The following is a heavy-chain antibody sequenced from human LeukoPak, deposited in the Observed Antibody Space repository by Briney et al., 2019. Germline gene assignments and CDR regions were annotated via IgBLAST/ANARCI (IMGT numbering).Heavy chain of an antibody. Sequence: SGPTLVYPTQTLTLTCTFSGFSLSTSGMRVSWIRQPPGKALEWLARIDWDDDKFYSTSLKTRLTISKDTSKNQVVLTMTNMDPADTATYYCARSLGYCSSTSCSQDAFDIWGQGTMVTVSS. D-gene: IGHD2-2*01. J-gene: IGHJ3*02. CDR2: IDWDDDK. V-gene: IGHV2-70*04. CDR1: GFSLSTSGMR. CDR3: ARSLGYCSSTSCSQDAFDI.